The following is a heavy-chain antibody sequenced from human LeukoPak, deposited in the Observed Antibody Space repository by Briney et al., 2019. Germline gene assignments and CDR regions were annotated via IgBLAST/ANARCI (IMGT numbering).Heavy chain of an antibody. CDR3: AGGAAMTYYYYMDV. CDR2: INPNSGGT. D-gene: IGHD2-2*01. Sequence: ASVKVSCKASGYTFTGYYMHWVRQAPGQGLGWMGRINPNSGGTNYAQKFQGRVTMTRDTSISTAYMELSRLRSDDTAVYYRAGGAAMTYYYYMDVWGKGTTVTVSS. V-gene: IGHV1-2*06. J-gene: IGHJ6*03. CDR1: GYTFTGYY.